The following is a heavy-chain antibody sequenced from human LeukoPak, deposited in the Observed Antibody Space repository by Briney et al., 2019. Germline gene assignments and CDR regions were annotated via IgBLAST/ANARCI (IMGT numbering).Heavy chain of an antibody. CDR1: GFTFSSYS. D-gene: IGHD3-3*01. CDR2: ISSSSSSI. Sequence: GGSLRLSCAASGFTFSSYSMNWVRQAPGKGLEWVSYISSSSSSIYYADSVKGRFTISRDNAKNSLYLQMNSLSAADTAVYYCARDDYDYWSGYPVGKSVDYWGQGTLVTVSS. J-gene: IGHJ4*02. CDR3: ARDDYDYWSGYPVGKSVDY. V-gene: IGHV3-48*01.